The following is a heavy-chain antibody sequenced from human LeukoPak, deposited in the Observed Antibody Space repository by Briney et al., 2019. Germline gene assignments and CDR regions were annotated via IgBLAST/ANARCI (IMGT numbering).Heavy chain of an antibody. D-gene: IGHD3-22*01. CDR1: GGTFSSYA. J-gene: IGHJ4*02. CDR2: IIPIFGTA. Sequence: SVKVSCKASGGTFSSYAISWVRQAPGQGLEWMGGIIPIFGTANYAQKFQGRVTITADESTSTAYMELSSLRSEDTAVYYCAGGDYYDSSGYYFLDYWGQGTLVTVSS. V-gene: IGHV1-69*13. CDR3: AGGDYYDSSGYYFLDY.